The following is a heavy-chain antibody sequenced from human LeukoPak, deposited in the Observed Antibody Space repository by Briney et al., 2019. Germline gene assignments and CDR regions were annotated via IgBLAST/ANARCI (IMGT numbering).Heavy chain of an antibody. Sequence: SETLSLTCTVSGGSISSGDYYWSWIRQPPGKGLEWIGYIYYSGSTNYNPSLKSRVTISADTSKNQFSLKLSSVTAADTAVYYCARASSPHWYYYYYMDVWGKGTTVTVSS. CDR2: IYYSGST. D-gene: IGHD6-13*01. CDR1: GGSISSGDYY. V-gene: IGHV4-61*08. CDR3: ARASSPHWYYYYYMDV. J-gene: IGHJ6*03.